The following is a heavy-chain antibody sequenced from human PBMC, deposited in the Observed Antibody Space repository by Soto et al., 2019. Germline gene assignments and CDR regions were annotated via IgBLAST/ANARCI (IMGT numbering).Heavy chain of an antibody. Sequence: PGGSLRLSCAASGFTFSSYSMNWVRQAPGKGLEWASSISSSSSYIYYADSVKGRFTISRDNAKNSLYLQMNSLRAEDTAVYYCAREVDRTMDVWGQGTTVTVSS. CDR2: ISSSSSYI. V-gene: IGHV3-21*01. D-gene: IGHD5-12*01. J-gene: IGHJ6*01. CDR3: AREVDRTMDV. CDR1: GFTFSSYS.